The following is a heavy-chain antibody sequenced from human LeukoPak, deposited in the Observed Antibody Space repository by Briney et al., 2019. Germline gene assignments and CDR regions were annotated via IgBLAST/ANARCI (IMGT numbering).Heavy chain of an antibody. CDR2: IYYSGST. CDR3: ARDSGNYGTNWFDP. V-gene: IGHV4-61*08. D-gene: IGHD4-4*01. J-gene: IGHJ5*02. Sequence: SETLSLTCVVSGGSMRSSDYYWAWIRQPPGKGLEWIGYIYYSGSTNYNPSLKSRVTISVDTSKNQFSLKLSSVTAADTAVYYCARDSGNYGTNWFDPWGQGTLVTVSS. CDR1: GGSMRSSDYY.